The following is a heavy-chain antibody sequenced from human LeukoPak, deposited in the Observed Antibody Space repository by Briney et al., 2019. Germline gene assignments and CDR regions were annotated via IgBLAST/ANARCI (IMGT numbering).Heavy chain of an antibody. J-gene: IGHJ4*02. CDR3: AKDLWSSKRFDY. Sequence: GGSLRLSCAASGFTFSSYAMSWVRQAPGKGLEWVSAISGSGGSTYYADSVKGRFTISRDNSKNTLYLQMNSLRAEDTAAYYCAKDLWSSKRFDYWGQGTLVTVSS. V-gene: IGHV3-23*01. CDR1: GFTFSSYA. CDR2: ISGSGGST. D-gene: IGHD6-13*01.